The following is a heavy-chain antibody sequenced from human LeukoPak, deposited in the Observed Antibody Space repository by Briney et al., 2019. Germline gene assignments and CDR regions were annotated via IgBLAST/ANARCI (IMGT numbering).Heavy chain of an antibody. CDR1: GFTLSDYY. CDR2: ISSSGSTM. V-gene: IGHV3-11*04. D-gene: IGHD6-19*01. J-gene: IGHJ4*02. Sequence: GGSLRLSCAASGFTLSDYYMSWIRQAPGKGLEWVSYISSSGSTMYYADSVKGRFTISRDNAKNSLYLQMNSLRAEDTAVYYCARERPRGWYFDYWGQGTLVTVSS. CDR3: ARERPRGWYFDY.